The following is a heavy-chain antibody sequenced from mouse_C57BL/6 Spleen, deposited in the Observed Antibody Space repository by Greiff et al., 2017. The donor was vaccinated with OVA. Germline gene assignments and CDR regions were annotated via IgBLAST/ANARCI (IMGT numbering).Heavy chain of an antibody. CDR3: ARQGYYDYEYYAMDY. V-gene: IGHV5-9*01. J-gene: IGHJ4*01. D-gene: IGHD2-4*01. Sequence: EVQLVESGGGLVKPGGSLKLSCAASGFTFSSYTMSWVRQTPEKRLEWVATISGGGGNTYYPDSVKGRFTISRDNAKNTLYLQMSGLRSEDTALYYCARQGYYDYEYYAMDYWGQGTSVTVSS. CDR2: ISGGGGNT. CDR1: GFTFSSYT.